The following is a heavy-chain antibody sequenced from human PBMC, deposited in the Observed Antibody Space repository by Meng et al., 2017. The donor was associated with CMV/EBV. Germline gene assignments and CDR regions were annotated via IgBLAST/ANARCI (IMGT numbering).Heavy chain of an antibody. V-gene: IGHV1-2*02. CDR2: INPSSGGT. J-gene: IGHJ6*02. CDR3: ARDRHMVRGVIGRREGMDV. CDR1: GYTFTGYY. D-gene: IGHD3-10*01. Sequence: ASVKVSCKASGYTFTGYYMHWVRQAPGQGLEWMGWINPSSGGTNYAQKFQGRVTMTRDTSISTAYMELSRLRSDDTAVYYCARDRHMVRGVIGRREGMDVWGQGTTVTVSS.